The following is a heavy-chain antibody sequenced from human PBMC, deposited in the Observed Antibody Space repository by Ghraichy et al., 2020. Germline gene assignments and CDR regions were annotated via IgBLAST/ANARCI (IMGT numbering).Heavy chain of an antibody. Sequence: SETLSLTCAVYGGSFSGYYWSWIRQPPGKGLEWIGEINHSGSTNYNPSLKSRVTISVDTSKNQFSLKLSSVTAADTAVYYCVYYGDYAEGDAFDIWGQGTMVTVSS. V-gene: IGHV4-34*01. CDR2: INHSGST. CDR3: VYYGDYAEGDAFDI. D-gene: IGHD4-17*01. J-gene: IGHJ3*02. CDR1: GGSFSGYY.